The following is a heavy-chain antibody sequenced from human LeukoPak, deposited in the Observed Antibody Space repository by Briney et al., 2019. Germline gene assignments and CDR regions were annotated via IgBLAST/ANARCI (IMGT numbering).Heavy chain of an antibody. CDR3: AVLIGSGWSSNWFDP. CDR2: IYYSGST. CDR1: GGSISSYY. J-gene: IGHJ5*02. V-gene: IGHV4-59*08. Sequence: PETLSLTCTVSGGSISSYYWSWIRQPPGKGLEWIGYIYYSGSTNYNPSLKSRVTISVDTSKNQFSLKLSSVTAADTAVYYCAVLIGSGWSSNWFDPWGQGTLVTVSS. D-gene: IGHD6-19*01.